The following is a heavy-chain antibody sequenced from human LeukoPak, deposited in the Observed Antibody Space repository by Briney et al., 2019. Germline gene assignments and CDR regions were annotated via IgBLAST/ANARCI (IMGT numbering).Heavy chain of an antibody. CDR3: ARGPRNYYYYYMDV. J-gene: IGHJ6*03. CDR1: GFTFSSYW. CDR2: IKQDGSGK. Sequence: GGSLRLSCAASGFTFSSYWMSWVRQAPGKGLEWVANIKQDGSGKYYVDSVKGRFTISRDNAKNSLYLQMNSLRAEDTAVYYCARGPRNYYYYYMDVWGKGTTVTVSS. D-gene: IGHD7-27*01. V-gene: IGHV3-7*01.